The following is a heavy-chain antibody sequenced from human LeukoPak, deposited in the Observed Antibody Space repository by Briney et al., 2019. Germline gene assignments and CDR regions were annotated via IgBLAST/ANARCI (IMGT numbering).Heavy chain of an antibody. CDR3: ARSLPNYGDHYYYYMDV. D-gene: IGHD4-17*01. CDR2: ISSSSSTI. CDR1: GFTFDDYA. Sequence: QTGGSLRLSCAASGFTFDDYAMHWVRQAPGKGLEWVSYISSSSSTIYYADSVKGRFTISRDNAKNSLYLQMNSLRAEDTAVYYCARSLPNYGDHYYYYMDVWGKGTTVTVSS. J-gene: IGHJ6*03. V-gene: IGHV3-48*01.